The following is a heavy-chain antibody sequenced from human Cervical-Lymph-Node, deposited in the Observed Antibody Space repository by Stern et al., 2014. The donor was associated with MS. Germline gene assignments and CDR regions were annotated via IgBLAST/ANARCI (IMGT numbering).Heavy chain of an antibody. V-gene: IGHV1-58*02. CDR2: IVVGSGNT. D-gene: IGHD1-26*01. CDR1: GFTFTDST. CDR3: VALPWDLTQNCYFDY. Sequence: QLEESGPEVRKPGTSVKVSCEASGFTFTDSTIQWVRQARGQRLEWIGRIVVGSGNTNYAPKFQERVTITRDMSTRAAYMDLSSLRSEDTAVYYCVALPWDLTQNCYFDYWGQGTLVTVSS. J-gene: IGHJ4*02.